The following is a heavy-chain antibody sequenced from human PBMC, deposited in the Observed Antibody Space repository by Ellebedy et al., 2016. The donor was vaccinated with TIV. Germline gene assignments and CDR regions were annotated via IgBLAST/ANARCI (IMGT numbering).Heavy chain of an antibody. V-gene: IGHV1-2*02. Sequence: AASVKVSCKASGYTFTGYYMHWVRQAPGQGLEWMGWINPNSGGTNYAQKFQGRVTMTRDTSISTAYMELSRLRSDDTAVYYCARDSVVVVSLAEVGMDVWGQGTTVTVSS. J-gene: IGHJ6*02. CDR1: GYTFTGYY. CDR3: ARDSVVVVSLAEVGMDV. CDR2: INPNSGGT. D-gene: IGHD2-15*01.